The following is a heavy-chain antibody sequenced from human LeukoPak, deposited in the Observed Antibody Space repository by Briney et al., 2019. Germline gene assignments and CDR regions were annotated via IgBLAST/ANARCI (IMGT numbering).Heavy chain of an antibody. Sequence: GGSLRLSCAASGFTFDDYGMSWVRQAPGKGLEWVSGINWNGGSTGYAGSVKGRFTISRDNAKNSLYLQMNSLRAEDTALYYCARDDYYDSSGYFDYWGQGTLVTVSS. J-gene: IGHJ4*02. CDR2: INWNGGST. CDR1: GFTFDDYG. V-gene: IGHV3-20*04. CDR3: ARDDYYDSSGYFDY. D-gene: IGHD3-22*01.